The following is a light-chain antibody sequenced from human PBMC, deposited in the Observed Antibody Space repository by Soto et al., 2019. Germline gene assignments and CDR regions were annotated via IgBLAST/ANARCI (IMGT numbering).Light chain of an antibody. V-gene: IGKV1-5*03. J-gene: IGKJ1*01. CDR1: QSISDS. CDR2: EAS. Sequence: DIQMTQSPSTLSASVGDRVTITCRASQSISDSLAWYQQKPGKAPQLLIYEASSLKSGVPSSFSGSRSGTEYTLTISSLQPDDFATYYCQQYNGYWTFGQGTKVEIK. CDR3: QQYNGYWT.